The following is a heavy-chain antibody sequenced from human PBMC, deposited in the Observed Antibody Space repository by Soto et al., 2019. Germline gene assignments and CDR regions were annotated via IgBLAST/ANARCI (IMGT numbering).Heavy chain of an antibody. D-gene: IGHD5-18*01. V-gene: IGHV1-69*01. CDR1: GGTFSSYV. CDR3: ASRPGRGSYGGSYFDY. J-gene: IGHJ4*02. CDR2: IIPIFGTA. Sequence: QVQLVQSGAEVKKPGSSVKVSCKASGGTFSSYVISWVRQAPGQGLEWMGGIIPIFGTANYAQKFQGRVTITADESTSTAYMELSSLRSEDTAVYYCASRPGRGSYGGSYFDYWGQGTLVTVSS.